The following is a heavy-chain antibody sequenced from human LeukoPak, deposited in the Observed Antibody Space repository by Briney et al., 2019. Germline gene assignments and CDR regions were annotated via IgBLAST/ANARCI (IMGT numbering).Heavy chain of an antibody. CDR3: ARRWLKQLWLRGRKFDY. CDR2: INHSGST. J-gene: IGHJ4*02. CDR1: GGSFSGYY. Sequence: SETLSLTCAVSGGSFSGYYWSWIRQPPGKGLEWIGEINHSGSTNYHPSPKSRVTISVDTSKNQFSLRLSSVTAADTAVYYCARRWLKQLWLRGRKFDYWGQGTLVTVSS. D-gene: IGHD5-18*01. V-gene: IGHV4-34*01.